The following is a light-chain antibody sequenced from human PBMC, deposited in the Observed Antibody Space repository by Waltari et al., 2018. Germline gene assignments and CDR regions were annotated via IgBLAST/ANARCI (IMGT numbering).Light chain of an antibody. CDR3: CSHAGSYTLV. CDR2: DVN. V-gene: IGLV2-11*01. J-gene: IGLJ2*01. Sequence: QSALTHPRSASGSPGQSVTISCTGTSSDVGAYDFVSWYQQEPGRAPKVIIYDVNRRPSGVPDRFSGSKSGNTASLTISGLRAEDEADYYCCSHAGSYTLVFGGGTKLTVL. CDR1: SSDVGAYDF.